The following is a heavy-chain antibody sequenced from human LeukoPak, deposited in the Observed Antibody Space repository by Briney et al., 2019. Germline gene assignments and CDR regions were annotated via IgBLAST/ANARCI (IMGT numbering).Heavy chain of an antibody. CDR2: ISSGGGIT. CDR3: AKEAGDGWSYFDY. CDR1: GYTFSTKA. J-gene: IGHJ4*02. D-gene: IGHD6-19*01. V-gene: IGHV3-23*01. Sequence: GGSLRLSCAVSGYTFSTKAIRCVRQAPGKGLEWVSGISSGGGITFYADSVKGRFTISTDDSKNTVYLQMISLRVEVTAVYHCAKEAGDGWSYFDYWGQGTLVTVSS.